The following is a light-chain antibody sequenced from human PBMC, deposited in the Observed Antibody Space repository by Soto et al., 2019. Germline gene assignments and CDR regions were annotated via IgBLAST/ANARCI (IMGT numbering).Light chain of an antibody. V-gene: IGKV1-9*01. CDR1: QGITSY. Sequence: DIQLTQSPSFLSSSVGDRVTITCRASQGITSYLVWYQQKPGKAPNLLIYAASTLPSGVTSRFSGSGSGTDFTLPISSLQPEDFATYYCQQLNSYPRMTFGQETRLEIK. CDR2: AAS. CDR3: QQLNSYPRMT. J-gene: IGKJ5*01.